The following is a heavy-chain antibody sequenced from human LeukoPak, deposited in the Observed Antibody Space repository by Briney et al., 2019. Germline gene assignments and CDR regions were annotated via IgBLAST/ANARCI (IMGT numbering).Heavy chain of an antibody. CDR2: IYYSGST. CDR1: GGSISSYY. CDR3: ARQCPPPWSTNYFDY. D-gene: IGHD5/OR15-5a*01. Sequence: PSETLSLTCTVSGGSISSYYWSWIRQLPGKGLEWIGYIYYSGSTYYNPSLKSRVTISVDTSKNQFSLKLSSVTAADTAVYYCARQCPPPWSTNYFDYWGQGTLVTVSS. V-gene: IGHV4-59*08. J-gene: IGHJ4*02.